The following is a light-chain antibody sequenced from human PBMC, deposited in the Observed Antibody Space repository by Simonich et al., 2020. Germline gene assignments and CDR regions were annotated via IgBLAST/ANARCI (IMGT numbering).Light chain of an antibody. J-gene: IGKJ5*01. CDR3: QQYGSSPIT. CDR1: QSVSSSY. Sequence: EIGLTQSPGTLSLSPGERATLSCRASQSVSSSYLAWYQQKPGQAHKLRIYGATSRATGIPDRFIGSGSGTDFTLTISRLEPEDFAVYYCQQYGSSPITFGQGTRLEIK. CDR2: GAT. V-gene: IGKV3-20*01.